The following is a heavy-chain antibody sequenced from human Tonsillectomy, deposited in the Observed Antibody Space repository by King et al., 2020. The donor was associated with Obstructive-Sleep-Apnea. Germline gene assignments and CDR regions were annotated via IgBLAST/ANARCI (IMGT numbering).Heavy chain of an antibody. CDR1: GFTFSNYY. CDR3: AGEGSGSYGYYYYGMDV. CDR2: ISSSSSYI. J-gene: IGHJ6*02. D-gene: IGHD1-26*01. V-gene: IGHV3-11*06. Sequence: VQLVESGGGLVKPGGSLRLSCVASGFTFSNYYMSWIRQAPGKGLEWVSYISSSSSYIDYADSVKGRFTISRDNAKNSLYLQMNSLRAEDTAVYYCAGEGSGSYGYYYYGMDVWGQGSTVTVSS.